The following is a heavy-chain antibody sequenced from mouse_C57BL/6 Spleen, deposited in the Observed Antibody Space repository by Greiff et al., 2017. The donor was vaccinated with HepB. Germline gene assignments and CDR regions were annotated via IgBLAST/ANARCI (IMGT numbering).Heavy chain of an antibody. D-gene: IGHD2-2*01. CDR2: IDPEDGET. Sequence: EVQLQQSGAELVKPGASVKLSCTASGFNIKDYYMHWVKQRTEQGLEWIGRIDPEDGETKSAPKFQGKATITADTSSNTAYLQLSIRTSEDAAVYYCASDGNDGGYFEVWGTGTTVTVAS. J-gene: IGHJ1*03. V-gene: IGHV14-2*01. CDR3: ASDGNDGGYFEV. CDR1: GFNIKDYY.